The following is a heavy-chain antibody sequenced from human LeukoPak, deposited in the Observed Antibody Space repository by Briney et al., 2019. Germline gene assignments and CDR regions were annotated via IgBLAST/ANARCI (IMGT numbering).Heavy chain of an antibody. Sequence: SVKASSKASAHTLSSFYMHWVRPVDGQGLEWMGIIIPCGDSITYEQLFQGRVNLSGDMSTSTVYMALSSLRSEDTSVYYCARGRHYNESIYYYYEGDAFDVWGQGTMVTVSS. CDR1: AHTLSSFY. V-gene: IGHV1-46*01. CDR3: ARGRHYNESIYYYYEGDAFDV. J-gene: IGHJ3*01. CDR2: IIPCGDSI. D-gene: IGHD3-22*01.